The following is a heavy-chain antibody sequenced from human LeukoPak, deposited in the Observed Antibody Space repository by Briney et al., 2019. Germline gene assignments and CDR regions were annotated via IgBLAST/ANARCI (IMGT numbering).Heavy chain of an antibody. CDR2: ISSSVSTI. CDR3: ARGGSRWFLNYFDY. J-gene: IGHJ4*02. CDR1: GFTFSSYE. D-gene: IGHD3-22*01. Sequence: GGSLRLLRAASGFTFSSYEVNWVRQAPGKGLEWISYISSSVSTIYYADSVKGRFTISRDNAKNSLFLQMNSLRAEDTAIYYCARGGSRWFLNYFDYWGQGTLVTVSS. V-gene: IGHV3-48*03.